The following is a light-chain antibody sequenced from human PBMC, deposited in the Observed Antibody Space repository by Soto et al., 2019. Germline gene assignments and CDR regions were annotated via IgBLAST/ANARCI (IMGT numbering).Light chain of an antibody. V-gene: IGLV1-40*01. J-gene: IGLJ2*01. CDR3: QSYDSSLSGSNVV. CDR2: GNS. CDR1: SSXIGAGYD. Sequence: QSVLTQPPSVSGAPGQRVTISCTGSSSXIGAGYDVHWYQQLPGTAPKLLIYGNSNRPSGVPDRFSGSKSGTSASLAITGLQAEDEADYYCQSYDSSLSGSNVVFGGGTKLTVL.